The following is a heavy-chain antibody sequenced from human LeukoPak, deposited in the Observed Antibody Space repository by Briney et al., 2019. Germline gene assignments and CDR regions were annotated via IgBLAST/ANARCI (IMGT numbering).Heavy chain of an antibody. J-gene: IGHJ4*02. Sequence: SETLSLTCTVSGGSISSYYWSWIRQPPGKGLEWIGYIYYSGSTNYNPSLKSRVTISVDTSKNHFSLKLSSATAADTAVYYCARVGYSSGWYYFDYWGQGTLVTVSS. V-gene: IGHV4-59*01. CDR3: ARVGYSSGWYYFDY. D-gene: IGHD6-19*01. CDR1: GGSISSYY. CDR2: IYYSGST.